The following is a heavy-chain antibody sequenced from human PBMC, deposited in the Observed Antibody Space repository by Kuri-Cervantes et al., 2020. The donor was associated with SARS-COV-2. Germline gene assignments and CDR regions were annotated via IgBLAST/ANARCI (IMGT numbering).Heavy chain of an antibody. V-gene: IGHV3-7*01. J-gene: IGHJ6*03. CDR1: GFTFSSYA. Sequence: GESLKISCAASGFTFSSYAMSWVRQAPGKGLEWVANIKQDGSEKYYVDSVKGRFTISRDNAKNSLYLQMNSLRAEDTAVYYCARDGLDVAYYYYMDVWGKVTTVTVSS. CDR2: IKQDGSEK. CDR3: ARDGLDVAYYYYMDV.